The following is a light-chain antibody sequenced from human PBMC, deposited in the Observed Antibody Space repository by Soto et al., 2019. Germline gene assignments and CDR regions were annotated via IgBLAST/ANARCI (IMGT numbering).Light chain of an antibody. V-gene: IGLV2-14*01. Sequence: SALTQPGSVCGSPGQSTTISCTGTSSDVGGYNYVSWYQQHPGKAPKLMIYEVSDRPSGVSNRFSGSKSGNTASLTISGLQAEDEADYYCSSYTITSTYVFGTGTKVTVL. J-gene: IGLJ1*01. CDR2: EVS. CDR3: SSYTITSTYV. CDR1: SSDVGGYNY.